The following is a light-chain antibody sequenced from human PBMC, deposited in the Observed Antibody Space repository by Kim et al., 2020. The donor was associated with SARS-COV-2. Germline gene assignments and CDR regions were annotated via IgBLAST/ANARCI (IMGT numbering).Light chain of an antibody. J-gene: IGLJ3*02. CDR2: LNSDGSH. Sequence: GGSVKLPCPLSSGNSSYAIAWHQQQTEKGPRYLMKLNSDGSHSKGDGIPDRFSGSSSGAERYLTISSLQSEDEADYYCQTWGTGVFGGGTQLTVL. CDR3: QTWGTGV. V-gene: IGLV4-69*01. CDR1: SGNSSYA.